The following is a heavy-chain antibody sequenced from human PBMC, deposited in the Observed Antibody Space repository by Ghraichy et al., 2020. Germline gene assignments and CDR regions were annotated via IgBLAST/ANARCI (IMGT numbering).Heavy chain of an antibody. D-gene: IGHD6-19*01. CDR1: GFTFRAHG. CDR2: IWYDGSEK. J-gene: IGHJ6*03. V-gene: IGHV3-33*01. Sequence: GGSLRLSCAASGFTFRAHGMHWVRQAPGKGLEWVAVIWYDGSEKYYGDSVKGRFSISRDNFKNTLYLQMNSLRGEDMAVYYCARGFSSGYYYYMVVWGEGTTVTISS. CDR3: ARGFSSGYYYYMVV.